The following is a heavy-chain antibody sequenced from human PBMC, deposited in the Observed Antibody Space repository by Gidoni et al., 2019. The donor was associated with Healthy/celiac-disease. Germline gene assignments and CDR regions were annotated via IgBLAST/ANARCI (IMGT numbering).Heavy chain of an antibody. J-gene: IGHJ4*02. Sequence: EVQLVESGGGLVQPGRSLRLSCAASGFTFDDYAMHWVRQAPGKGLEWVSGISWNSGSIGYADSVKGRFTISRDNAKNSLYLQMNSLRAEDTALYYCAKDLAAAGRGEAFDYWGQGTLVTVSS. CDR1: GFTFDDYA. CDR2: ISWNSGSI. CDR3: AKDLAAAGRGEAFDY. V-gene: IGHV3-9*01. D-gene: IGHD6-13*01.